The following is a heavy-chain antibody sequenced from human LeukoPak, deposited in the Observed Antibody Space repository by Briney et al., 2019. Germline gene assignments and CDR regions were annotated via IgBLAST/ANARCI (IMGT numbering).Heavy chain of an antibody. D-gene: IGHD1-1*01. CDR3: ARDLMEVYNWNDGLYYYYYYYMDV. CDR2: ISSSGSTI. J-gene: IGHJ6*03. CDR1: GFTFSDYY. V-gene: IGHV3-11*04. Sequence: GGSLRLSCAASGFTFSDYYMSWIRQAPGKGLEWVSYISSSGSTIYCADSVKGRFTISRDNAKNSLYLQMNSLRAEDTAVYYCARDLMEVYNWNDGLYYYYYYYMDVWGKGTTVTVSS.